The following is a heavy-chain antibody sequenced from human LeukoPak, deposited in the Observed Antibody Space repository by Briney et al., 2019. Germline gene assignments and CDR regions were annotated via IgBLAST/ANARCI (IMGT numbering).Heavy chain of an antibody. V-gene: IGHV4-31*03. J-gene: IGHJ4*02. D-gene: IGHD3-9*01. CDR3: ARAGVRYFESDY. CDR1: GGSISSGGYY. Sequence: SQTLSLTCTVSGGSISSGGYYWSWIRQHPGKGLEWIGYIYYSGSTYYNPSLKSRVTISVDTSKNQFSLKLSSVTAADTAVYYCARAGVRYFESDYWGQGTLVTVSS. CDR2: IYYSGST.